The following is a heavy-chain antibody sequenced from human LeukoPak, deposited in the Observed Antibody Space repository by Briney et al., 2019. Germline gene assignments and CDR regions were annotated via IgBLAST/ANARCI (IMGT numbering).Heavy chain of an antibody. CDR3: ARVQAVVNYGHPDAFDI. CDR1: GYTFTSYY. CDR2: INPSGGST. D-gene: IGHD4-23*01. J-gene: IGHJ3*02. V-gene: IGHV1-46*01. Sequence: ASVKVSCKASGYTFTSYYMHWVRQAPGQGLEWMGIINPSGGSTSYAQKFQGRVTMTTDTSTSTAYMELRSLRSDDTAVYYCARVQAVVNYGHPDAFDIWGQGTMVTVSS.